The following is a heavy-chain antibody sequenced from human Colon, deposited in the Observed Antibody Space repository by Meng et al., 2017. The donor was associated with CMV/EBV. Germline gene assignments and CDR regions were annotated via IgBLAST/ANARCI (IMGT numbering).Heavy chain of an antibody. Sequence: GESLKISCTATGFSLSASAMFWVRQPPGKGLEWVAVISYDGSNKYYPDSVKGRFTVSRDNPDNTIYLQLDSLRPEDTAVYYCVRDPEDPVPKNPQVPAATSTHNDVWGQGTTVTVSS. CDR2: ISYDGSNK. CDR3: VRDPEDPVPKNPQVPAATSTHNDV. J-gene: IGHJ6*02. V-gene: IGHV3-30*04. CDR1: GFSLSASA. D-gene: IGHD2-2*01.